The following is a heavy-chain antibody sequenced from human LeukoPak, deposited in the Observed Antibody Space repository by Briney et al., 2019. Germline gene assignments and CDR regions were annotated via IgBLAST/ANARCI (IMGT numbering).Heavy chain of an antibody. CDR2: ISSSSSTI. CDR3: ARDSVDYGSGSKNLRDY. D-gene: IGHD3-10*01. Sequence: PGGSLRLSCAASGFTFSSYSMNWVRQAPGKGLEWVSYISSSSSTIYYADSVKGRFTISRDNAKNSLYLQMNSLRDEDTAVYYCARDSVDYGSGSKNLRDYWGQGTLVTVSS. V-gene: IGHV3-48*02. J-gene: IGHJ4*02. CDR1: GFTFSSYS.